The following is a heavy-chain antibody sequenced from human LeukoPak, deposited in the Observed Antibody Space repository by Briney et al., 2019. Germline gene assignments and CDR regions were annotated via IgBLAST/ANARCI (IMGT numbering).Heavy chain of an antibody. Sequence: PSETLSLTCTVSGCFISSYYWTWIRQPAGKGLEWIGRIYSTGPTNYNPSLKSRVTMSVDTSKNQFSLRLTSVTAADTAVYYCARQIQSAGTAGFDFWGQGALVTVSS. CDR1: GCFISSYY. J-gene: IGHJ4*02. CDR2: IYSTGPT. CDR3: ARQIQSAGTAGFDF. D-gene: IGHD6-13*01. V-gene: IGHV4-4*07.